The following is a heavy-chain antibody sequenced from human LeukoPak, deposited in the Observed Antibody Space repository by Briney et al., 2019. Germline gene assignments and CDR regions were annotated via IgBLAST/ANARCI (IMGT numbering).Heavy chain of an antibody. CDR2: INPSGGST. CDR3: ARDLGSSSRTDAFDI. J-gene: IGHJ3*02. V-gene: IGHV1-46*01. Sequence: GASVKVSCKASGYTFTSYYMHWARQAPGQGLEWMGIINPSGGSTSYAQKFQGRVTMTRDMSTSTVYMELSSLRSEDTAVYYCARDLGSSSRTDAFDIWGQGTMVTVSS. CDR1: GYTFTSYY. D-gene: IGHD6-6*01.